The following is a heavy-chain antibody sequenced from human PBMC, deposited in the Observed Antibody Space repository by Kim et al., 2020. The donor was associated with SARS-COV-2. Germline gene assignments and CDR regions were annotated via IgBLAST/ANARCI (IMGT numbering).Heavy chain of an antibody. J-gene: IGHJ5*02. D-gene: IGHD1-26*01. CDR2: VYHTGST. V-gene: IGHV4-59*01. Sequence: SETLSLTCSVSGGAIRGYYWAWIRQPPGKILEWIDYVYHTGSTNYNPSLRGRVTISLDTSKRQVSLTLTSVIAADTAVYYCASTGVGAVGWFDPWGQGTLVSVSS. CDR3: ASTGVGAVGWFDP. CDR1: GGAIRGYY.